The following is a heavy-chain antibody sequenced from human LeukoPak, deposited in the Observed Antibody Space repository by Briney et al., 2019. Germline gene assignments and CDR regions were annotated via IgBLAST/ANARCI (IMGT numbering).Heavy chain of an antibody. Sequence: ASVKVSCKASGYTFTGYYMHWVRQAPGQGLEWMGWINPNSGGTNYAQKFQGRVTMTRDTSISTAYMELSRLRSDDTAVYYCARDRYSSPPPFDYWGQGTLVTVSS. V-gene: IGHV1-2*02. CDR1: GYTFTGYY. J-gene: IGHJ4*02. CDR3: ARDRYSSPPPFDY. CDR2: INPNSGGT. D-gene: IGHD6-13*01.